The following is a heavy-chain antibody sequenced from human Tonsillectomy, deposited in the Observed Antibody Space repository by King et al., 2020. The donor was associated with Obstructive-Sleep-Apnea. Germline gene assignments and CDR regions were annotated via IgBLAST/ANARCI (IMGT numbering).Heavy chain of an antibody. V-gene: IGHV3-9*01. D-gene: IGHD5-24*01. CDR1: GFTFDDYA. Sequence: VQLVESGGGLVQPGRSLRLSCAASGFTFDDYAMHWARQAPGKGLEWVSGISWNSGSIGYADSVKGRFTISRDNAKNSLYLQMNSLRAEDTALYYCVKGRERYCCYDMDVWGQGTTVTVSS. CDR3: VKGRERYCCYDMDV. J-gene: IGHJ6*02. CDR2: ISWNSGSI.